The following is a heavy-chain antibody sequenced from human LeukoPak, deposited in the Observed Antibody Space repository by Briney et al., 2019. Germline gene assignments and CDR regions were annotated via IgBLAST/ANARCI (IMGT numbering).Heavy chain of an antibody. J-gene: IGHJ4*02. V-gene: IGHV3-74*01. CDR3: ARDFPTYYYDSSGYWDY. CDR1: GFSFSGHW. D-gene: IGHD3-22*01. CDR2: ISPTGSTT. Sequence: PGESLRLSCTASGFSFSGHWMHWARQLPGKGLVWVSRISPTGSTTSYADSVKGRFTVSRDNAKNTLYLQVNNLRAEDTAVYYCARDFPTYYYDSSGYWDYWGQGTLVTVSS.